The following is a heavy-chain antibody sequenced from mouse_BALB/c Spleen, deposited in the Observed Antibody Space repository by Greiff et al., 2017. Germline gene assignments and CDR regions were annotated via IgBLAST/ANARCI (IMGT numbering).Heavy chain of an antibody. CDR2: IDTSDSYT. Sequence: VQLQQPGAELVMPGASVKMSCKASGYTFTDYWMHWVKQMPGQGLEWIGAIDTSDSYTSYNQKFKGKATLTVDESSSTAYMQLSSLTSEDSAVYYCARWGGRIHFDYWGQGTTLTVSS. CDR1: GYTFTDYW. CDR3: ARWGGRIHFDY. J-gene: IGHJ2*01. V-gene: IGHV1-69*01.